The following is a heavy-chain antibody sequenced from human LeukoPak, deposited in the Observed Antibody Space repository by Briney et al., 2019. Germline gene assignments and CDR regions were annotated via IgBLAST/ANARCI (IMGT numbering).Heavy chain of an antibody. CDR2: ISGSGDST. Sequence: GGSLRLSCAASGFTFSSYAMTWVRQAPGKGLEWVSAISGSGDSTYYADSVKGRFTISRDNAKNSLYLQMNSLRAEDTAVYYCARDYYGSGSYEYFQHWGQGTLVTVSS. J-gene: IGHJ1*01. CDR1: GFTFSSYA. CDR3: ARDYYGSGSYEYFQH. D-gene: IGHD3-10*01. V-gene: IGHV3-23*01.